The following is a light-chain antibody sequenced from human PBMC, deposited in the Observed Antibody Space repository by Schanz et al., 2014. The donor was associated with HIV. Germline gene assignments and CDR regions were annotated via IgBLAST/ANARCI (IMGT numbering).Light chain of an antibody. CDR2: AAS. V-gene: IGKV1-16*01. CDR3: QQYNSYPYT. J-gene: IGKJ2*01. Sequence: DIQMTQSPSTLSASVGDRVTIPCRASQDISTYLPWYQQKPGKAPNLLIYAASTLHTGVPLRFSGSGSGTDFTLTISSLQPDDFATYYCQQYNSYPYTFGQGTKLEIK. CDR1: QDISTY.